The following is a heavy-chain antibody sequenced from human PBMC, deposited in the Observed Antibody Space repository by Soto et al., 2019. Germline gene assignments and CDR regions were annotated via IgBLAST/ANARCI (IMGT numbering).Heavy chain of an antibody. CDR2: SIPIFGTA. CDR3: ARSQGGSSSLDIYYYYYYGMDV. D-gene: IGHD2-15*01. J-gene: IGHJ6*02. V-gene: IGHV1-69*01. CDR1: GGTFSSYA. Sequence: QVQLVQSGAAVKKPGSSVKVSCKAPGGTFSSYAISWVRQAPGQGLEWMGGSIPIFGTAKYGQKFQGRVTITADESTSTGYMELSSLRSEDTAVYYCARSQGGSSSLDIYYYYYYGMDVWGQGTTVTVSS.